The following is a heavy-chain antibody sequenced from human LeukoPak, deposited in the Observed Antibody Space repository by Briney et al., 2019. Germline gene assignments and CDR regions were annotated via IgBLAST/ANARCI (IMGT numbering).Heavy chain of an antibody. V-gene: IGHV1-18*01. CDR1: GYTFTSYG. CDR3: ARAEQYQLILH. D-gene: IGHD2-2*01. J-gene: IGHJ4*02. Sequence: ASVKVSCKASGYTFTSYGITWVRQAPGQGLEWMGWISAYNGNTNYAQKLQGRVTVTTDTSTSTAYLDLRSLRSDDTAVYYCARAEQYQLILHWGQGTLVTVSS. CDR2: ISAYNGNT.